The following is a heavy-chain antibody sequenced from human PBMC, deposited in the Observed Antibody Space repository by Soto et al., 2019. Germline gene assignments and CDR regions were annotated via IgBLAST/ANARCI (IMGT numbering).Heavy chain of an antibody. Sequence: QVQLVQSGAEVKKPGSSVKVSCKASGGTFSSYTISWVRQAPGQGLEWMGRIIPILGIANYAQKFQGRVTITADKSTSTAYMERSCLRSEDTAVYYCARAKSYCSSTSCYAADYWGPGTLVTVSS. V-gene: IGHV1-69*02. CDR1: GGTFSSYT. CDR2: IIPILGIA. J-gene: IGHJ4*02. D-gene: IGHD2-2*01. CDR3: ARAKSYCSSTSCYAADY.